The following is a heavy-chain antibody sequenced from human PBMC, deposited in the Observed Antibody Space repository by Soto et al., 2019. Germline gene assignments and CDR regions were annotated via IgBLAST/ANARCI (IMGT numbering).Heavy chain of an antibody. CDR1: GGSISSSSYY. J-gene: IGHJ4*02. V-gene: IGHV4-39*01. CDR3: ARLLTLAVAGTGYFDY. D-gene: IGHD6-19*01. Sequence: QLQLQESGPGLVKPSETLSLTCTVSGGSISSSSYYWGWIRQPPGKGLEWIGSIYYSGSTYYNPSLKSRVTISVDTSKNQFSLKLSSVTAADTAVYYCARLLTLAVAGTGYFDYWGQGTLVTVSS. CDR2: IYYSGST.